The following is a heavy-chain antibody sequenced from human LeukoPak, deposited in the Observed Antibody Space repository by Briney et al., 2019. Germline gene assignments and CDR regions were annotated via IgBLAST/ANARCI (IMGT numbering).Heavy chain of an antibody. CDR3: VREDRIGPEGYFDF. CDR1: GFIFDDYD. Sequence: GGSLRLSCATSGFIFDDYDMRWVRQAPGKGLEWVSGISWNGGSTGYADSVKGRFTISRDNAKNSLSLQMNSLRVEDTALYYCVREDRIGPEGYFDFWGQGTLVTVSS. V-gene: IGHV3-20*04. D-gene: IGHD2-15*01. J-gene: IGHJ4*02. CDR2: ISWNGGST.